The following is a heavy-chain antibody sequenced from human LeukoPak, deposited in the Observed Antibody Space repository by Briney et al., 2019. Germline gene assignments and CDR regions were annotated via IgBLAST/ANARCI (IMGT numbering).Heavy chain of an antibody. D-gene: IGHD5/OR15-5a*01. CDR2: ISGSGGST. CDR3: AKLAVVSYGMDV. Sequence: GGSLRLSCAASGFTFSSHWMSWVRQAPGKGLEWVSAISGSGGSTYYADSVKGRFTISRDNSKNTLYLQMNSLRAEDTAVYYCAKLAVVSYGMDVWGQGTTVTVSS. V-gene: IGHV3-23*01. CDR1: GFTFSSHW. J-gene: IGHJ6*02.